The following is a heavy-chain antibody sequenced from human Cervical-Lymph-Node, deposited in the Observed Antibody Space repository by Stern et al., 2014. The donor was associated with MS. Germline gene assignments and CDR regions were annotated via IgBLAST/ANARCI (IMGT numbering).Heavy chain of an antibody. CDR3: AVERGYSFRFLDY. CDR1: GYSFTDYN. J-gene: IGHJ4*02. Sequence: EDQLVESGPEVKKPGTTVKISCKVFGYSFTDYNIHWVRQAPGKGLEWMGLLDPGNGDTIYAERFQGRVTITADTSRNTAYMELDSLTSDDTAVFYCAVERGYSFRFLDYWGQGTLVTVSS. CDR2: LDPGNGDT. V-gene: IGHV1-69-2*01. D-gene: IGHD5-18*01.